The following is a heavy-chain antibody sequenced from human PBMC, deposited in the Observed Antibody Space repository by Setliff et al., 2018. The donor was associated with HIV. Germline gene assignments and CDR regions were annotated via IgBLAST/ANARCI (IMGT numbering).Heavy chain of an antibody. CDR1: NASISSYY. V-gene: IGHV4-59*08. CDR3: ARQAAGPADAFDI. Sequence: SETLSLTCTVSNASISSYYWSWIRQPPGKGLEWIGYSGSTNYNPSLKSRVTISIDTSKNQLSLELTSVTAADTAVYYCARQAAGPADAFDIWG. D-gene: IGHD6-13*01. CDR2: SGST. J-gene: IGHJ3*02.